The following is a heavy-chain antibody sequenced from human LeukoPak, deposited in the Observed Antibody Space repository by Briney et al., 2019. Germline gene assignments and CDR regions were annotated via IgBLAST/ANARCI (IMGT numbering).Heavy chain of an antibody. V-gene: IGHV1-8*01. CDR3: ARGLQGYYYYYMDV. J-gene: IGHJ6*03. CDR2: MNPNSGNT. Sequence: ASVKVSCKASGYTFTSYDVNWVRQATGQGLEWMGWMNPNSGNTGYAQKFQGRVTMTRNTSISTAYMELSSLRSEDTAVYYCARGLQGYYYYYMDVWGEGTTVTVSS. CDR1: GYTFTSYD.